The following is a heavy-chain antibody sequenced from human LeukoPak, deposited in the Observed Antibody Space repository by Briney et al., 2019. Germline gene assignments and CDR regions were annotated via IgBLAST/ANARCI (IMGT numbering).Heavy chain of an antibody. CDR1: GFAFSNYW. CDR3: AASDYGGNSRFDY. Sequence: GGSLRLSCAASGFAFSNYWMHWVRQSPGKGLVWASRTTSDGKITNYADSVKGRFTVSRANANNTLYLEMNSLRAEDTAVYYCAASDYGGNSRFDYWGQGTLVTVSS. CDR2: TTSDGKIT. J-gene: IGHJ4*02. D-gene: IGHD4-23*01. V-gene: IGHV3-74*01.